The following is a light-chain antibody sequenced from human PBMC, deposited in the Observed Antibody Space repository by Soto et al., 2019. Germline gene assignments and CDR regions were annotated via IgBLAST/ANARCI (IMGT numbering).Light chain of an antibody. J-gene: IGKJ5*01. CDR2: GAS. CDR1: QSVSSNY. Sequence: EIVLTQSPGTLSLSPGERAALSCRASQSVSSNYLAWYQQKPGQAPRLPIYGASNRATGIPDRFSGSGSGTDVTLTISSLQPEDFATYYCQQLNSYPITFGQGTRLEIK. V-gene: IGKV3-20*01. CDR3: QQLNSYPIT.